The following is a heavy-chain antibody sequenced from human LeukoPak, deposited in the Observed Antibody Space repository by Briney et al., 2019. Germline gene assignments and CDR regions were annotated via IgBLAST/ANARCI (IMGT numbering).Heavy chain of an antibody. CDR3: AREGGEGDNSAFDI. CDR1: GVTLSDHH. CDR2: TRNKARGYTT. V-gene: IGHV3-72*01. Sequence: GGSLTLSCAASGVTLSDHHMDWVRQAPGKGLEWVGRTRNKARGYTTEYAASVKGRFTISRDDSKTLVYLQMKRLKTEDTAVDFWAREGGEGDNSAFDIGGKGTVVTASS. D-gene: IGHD3-16*01. J-gene: IGHJ3*02.